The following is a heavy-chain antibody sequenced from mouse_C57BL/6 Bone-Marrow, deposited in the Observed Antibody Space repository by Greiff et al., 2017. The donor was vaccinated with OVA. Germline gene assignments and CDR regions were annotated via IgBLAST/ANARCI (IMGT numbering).Heavy chain of an antibody. D-gene: IGHD3-2*01. Sequence: QVQLKESGPELVKPGASVKISCKASGYAFSSSWMNWVKQRPGKGLEWIGRIYPGDGDTNYNGKFKGKATLTADKSSSTAYMQLSSLTSEDSAVYFCARQELTAFDYWGQGTTLTVSS. CDR2: IYPGDGDT. CDR3: ARQELTAFDY. CDR1: GYAFSSSW. J-gene: IGHJ2*01. V-gene: IGHV1-82*01.